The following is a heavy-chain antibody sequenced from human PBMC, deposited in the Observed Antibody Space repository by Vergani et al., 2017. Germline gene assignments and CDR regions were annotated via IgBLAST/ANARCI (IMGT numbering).Heavy chain of an antibody. J-gene: IGHJ4*02. CDR3: AKEFDYGDYLDY. D-gene: IGHD4-17*01. CDR1: GFTFDDYA. Sequence: EVQLVESGGVVVQPGGSLRLSCAASGFTFDDYAMHWVRQAPGKGLEWVSLISWDGGSTYYADSVKGRFTISRDNSKNSLYLQMNSLRAEDTALYYCAKEFDYGDYLDYWGQGTLVTVSS. V-gene: IGHV3-43D*04. CDR2: ISWDGGST.